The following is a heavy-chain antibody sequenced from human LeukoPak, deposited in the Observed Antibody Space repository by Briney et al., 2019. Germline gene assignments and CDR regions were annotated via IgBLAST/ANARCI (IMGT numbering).Heavy chain of an antibody. Sequence: GSLRLSCAASGFTFSSYSMNWVRQAPGKGLEWVSSISSSSSYIYYADSVKGRFTISRDNAKNSLYLQMNSLRAEDTAVYYCAMSNYYDSSGYYYYYYGMDVWGQATTVTVSS. CDR2: ISSSSSYI. D-gene: IGHD3-22*01. J-gene: IGHJ6*02. V-gene: IGHV3-21*01. CDR1: GFTFSSYS. CDR3: AMSNYYDSSGYYYYYYGMDV.